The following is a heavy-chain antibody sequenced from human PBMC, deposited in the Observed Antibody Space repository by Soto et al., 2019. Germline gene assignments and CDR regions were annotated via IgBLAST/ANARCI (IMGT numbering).Heavy chain of an antibody. D-gene: IGHD6-13*01. CDR2: INYSGRT. CDR1: GGSISSYY. CDR3: ARYAGSSWFDY. Sequence: SETLSLTCTVSGGSISSYYWSWIRQPPGKGLEWIGYINYSGRTNYNPSLKSRVTMSLDTSKNQFSLKLRSVTAADTALFYCARYAGSSWFDYWGQGTLVTVSS. J-gene: IGHJ4*02. V-gene: IGHV4-59*01.